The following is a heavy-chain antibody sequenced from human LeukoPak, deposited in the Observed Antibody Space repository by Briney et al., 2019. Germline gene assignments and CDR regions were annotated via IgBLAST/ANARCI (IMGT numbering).Heavy chain of an antibody. D-gene: IGHD6-19*01. CDR3: GGFEYEAGLGW. Sequence: TGGSLRLSCAASGFMFNDYWMMWVRQAPGEELEWVANIKPDGSETYYMGSVRGRFTISRDNAKNLLYLQMNNLKGEDTAVYYCGGFEYEAGLGWWGQGTLVAVST. CDR2: IKPDGSET. CDR1: GFMFNDYW. J-gene: IGHJ4*02. V-gene: IGHV3-7*01.